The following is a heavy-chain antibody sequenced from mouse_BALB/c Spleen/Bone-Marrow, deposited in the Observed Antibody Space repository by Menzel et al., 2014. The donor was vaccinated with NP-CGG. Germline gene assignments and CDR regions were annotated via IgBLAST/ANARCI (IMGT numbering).Heavy chain of an antibody. V-gene: IGHV5-6-3*01. CDR1: GFTFSSYG. CDR3: ARGNYGNYVDYFDY. D-gene: IGHD2-1*01. CDR2: INSNGGST. J-gene: IGHJ2*01. Sequence: EVKSVESGGGLVQPGGSLKLSCAASGFTFSSYGMSWVRPTPDKRLELVASINSNGGSTYYPDSVKGRFTISRDNAKNTLSLQMSSLKSEDTAMYYCARGNYGNYVDYFDYWGQGTTLTVSS.